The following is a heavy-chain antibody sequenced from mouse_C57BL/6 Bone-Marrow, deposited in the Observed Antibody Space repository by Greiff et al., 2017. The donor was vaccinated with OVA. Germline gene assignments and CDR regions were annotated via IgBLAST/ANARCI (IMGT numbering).Heavy chain of an antibody. V-gene: IGHV3-8*01. Sequence: EVQLQQSGPGLAKPSQTLSLTCSVTGYSITSDYWNWIRKFPGNKLEYMGYISYSGSTYYNPSLKSRISITRDTSKNQYYLQLNSVTTEDTATYYCARSPLHYDGGDWYFDVWGTGTTVTVSS. D-gene: IGHD1-2*01. CDR3: ARSPLHYDGGDWYFDV. CDR2: ISYSGST. CDR1: GYSITSDY. J-gene: IGHJ1*03.